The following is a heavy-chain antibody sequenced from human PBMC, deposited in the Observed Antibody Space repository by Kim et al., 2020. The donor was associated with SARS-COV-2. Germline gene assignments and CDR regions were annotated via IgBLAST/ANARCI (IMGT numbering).Heavy chain of an antibody. CDR1: GYTFTSYG. CDR2: ISAYNGNT. CDR3: ARDRATMIVVASPYYGMDV. V-gene: IGHV1-18*01. Sequence: ASVKVSCKASGYTFTSYGISWVRQAPGQGLEWMGWISAYNGNTNYAQKLQGRVTMTTDTSTSTAYMELRSLRSDDTAVYYCARDRATMIVVASPYYGMDVWGQGTTVTVSS. D-gene: IGHD3-22*01. J-gene: IGHJ6*02.